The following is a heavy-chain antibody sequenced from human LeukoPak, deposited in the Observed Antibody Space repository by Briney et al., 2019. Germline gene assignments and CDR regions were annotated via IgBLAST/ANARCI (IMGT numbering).Heavy chain of an antibody. Sequence: GGSLXXSCAASGFTFSTYAMSWVRQIPGKGLEWVSAISGSDDGTYYADSVKGRFTISRDNSRNTLYLQMNTLRAEDTAVYFXAXXPVSXCRGSFCYPFDYWGQGNLVTVSS. CDR3: AXXPVSXCRGSFCYPFDY. J-gene: IGHJ4*02. D-gene: IGHD2-15*01. CDR1: GFTFSTYA. CDR2: ISGSDDGT. V-gene: IGHV3-23*01.